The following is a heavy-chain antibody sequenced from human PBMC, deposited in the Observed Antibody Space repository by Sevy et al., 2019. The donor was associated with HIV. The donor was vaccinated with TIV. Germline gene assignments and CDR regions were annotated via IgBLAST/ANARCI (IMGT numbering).Heavy chain of an antibody. J-gene: IGHJ6*02. CDR3: TRTSYYYDSGSHFGMDV. CDR1: GFTSGDYI. D-gene: IGHD3-22*01. CDR2: IRSKTYGGTT. Sequence: GGSLRLSCTPSGFTSGDYILIWFRQAPGKGLEWVGFIRSKTYGGTTEYAASVKGRNTISRDDSKNIAYLPMNSLKTEETAVYYCTRTSYYYDSGSHFGMDVWGQGTTVTVSS. V-gene: IGHV3-49*03.